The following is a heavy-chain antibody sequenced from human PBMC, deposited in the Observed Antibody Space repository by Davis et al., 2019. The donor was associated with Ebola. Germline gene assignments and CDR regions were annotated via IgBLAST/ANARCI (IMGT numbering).Heavy chain of an antibody. J-gene: IGHJ4*02. D-gene: IGHD1-26*01. CDR2: INHSGST. CDR1: GGSISGYY. V-gene: IGHV4-34*01. Sequence: SETLSLTCAVYGGSISGYYWSWIRQPPGKGLEWIGEINHSGSTNYNPSLKSRVTISVDTSKNQFSLKLSSVTAADTAVYYCASIVGAADSGWGQGTLVTVSS. CDR3: ASIVGAADSG.